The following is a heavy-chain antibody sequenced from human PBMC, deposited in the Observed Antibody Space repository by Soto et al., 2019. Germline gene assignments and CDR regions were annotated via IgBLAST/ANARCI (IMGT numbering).Heavy chain of an antibody. D-gene: IGHD7-27*01. J-gene: IGHJ4*02. CDR3: ARTVMPVGNLAAFDH. V-gene: IGHV4-61*01. CDR2: IYNNGNT. Sequence: QMQLQESGPGLMKPSETLSLTCNVSGGSVSSVKYFWSWIRQPPGKGLEWIAYIYNNGNTNYNPSLKSRATISVDTSKNQCSLKLTSVTAADSAVYFCARTVMPVGNLAAFDHWGQGVLVTVSS. CDR1: GGSVSSVKYF.